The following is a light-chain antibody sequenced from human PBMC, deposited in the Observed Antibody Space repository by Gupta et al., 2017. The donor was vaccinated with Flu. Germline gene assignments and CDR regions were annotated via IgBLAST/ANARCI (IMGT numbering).Light chain of an antibody. CDR1: ALPNQY. V-gene: IGLV3-25*02. CDR2: KDT. CDR3: HSAHSSGIYV. Sequence: SNELTQPPSVSVSPGQTARITCSGDALPNQYVSWYQQKPGQAPAVVIFKDTERPSGIPERFSGSSSGTTVTVTITGVQAEDEADYYCHSAHSSGIYVFGSGTKVTVL. J-gene: IGLJ1*01.